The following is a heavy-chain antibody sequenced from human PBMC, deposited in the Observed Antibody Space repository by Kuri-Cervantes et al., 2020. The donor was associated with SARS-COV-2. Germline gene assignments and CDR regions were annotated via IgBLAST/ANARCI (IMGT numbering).Heavy chain of an antibody. CDR3: ARDNSGIALGY. CDR2: ISSRTSDI. CDR1: GFTFSRFW. Sequence: GESLKISCAASGFTFSRFWMTWVRQAPGKGLEWVSSISSRTSDIYYAESVKGRFTISRDNAQNSLYLQMNSLRAEDTAVYYCARDNSGIALGYWGQGTLVTVSS. V-gene: IGHV3-21*01. J-gene: IGHJ4*02. D-gene: IGHD6-13*01.